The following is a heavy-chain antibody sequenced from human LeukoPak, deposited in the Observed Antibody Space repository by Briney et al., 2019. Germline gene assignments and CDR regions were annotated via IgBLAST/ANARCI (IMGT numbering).Heavy chain of an antibody. CDR1: GFTVSSSY. Sequence: PGGSLRLSCAASGFTVSSSYMSWVRQAPGKGLEWVSVIYSGGSTYYADSVKGRFTISRDNSKNTLFLQMNSLRAEDTAVYHCAKAHYDSSGYYFDYWGQGTLVTVSS. CDR3: AKAHYDSSGYYFDY. CDR2: IYSGGST. V-gene: IGHV3-53*01. J-gene: IGHJ4*02. D-gene: IGHD3-22*01.